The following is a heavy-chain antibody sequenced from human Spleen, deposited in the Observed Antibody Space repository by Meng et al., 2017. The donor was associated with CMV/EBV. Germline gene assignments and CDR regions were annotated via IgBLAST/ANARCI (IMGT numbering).Heavy chain of an antibody. CDR3: ARDDFATNAFDI. D-gene: IGHD5-12*01. Sequence: GGSLRLSCAASGFTFSSYEMNWVRQAPGKGLEWLSDISSSGDTTYYADSVKGRFTISRDNAKNSLYLQMDSLRADDTGLYYCARDDFATNAFDIWGQGTMVTVSS. V-gene: IGHV3-48*03. CDR2: ISSSGDTT. J-gene: IGHJ3*02. CDR1: GFTFSSYE.